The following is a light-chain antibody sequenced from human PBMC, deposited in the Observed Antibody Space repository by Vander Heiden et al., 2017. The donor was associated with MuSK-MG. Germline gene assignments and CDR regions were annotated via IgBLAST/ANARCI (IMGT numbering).Light chain of an antibody. Sequence: DIVMTQSPDSLPVSLGERATINCKSSQIILNTSNKKNSLAWYQQKPGQPPKQLFYWASTRESGVPDRFSASGSGTDFTLTISSLQAEDVAVYYCQQYVSTPLTFGGGTRVEVK. CDR3: QQYVSTPLT. CDR2: WAS. J-gene: IGKJ4*01. V-gene: IGKV4-1*01. CDR1: QIILNTSNKKNS.